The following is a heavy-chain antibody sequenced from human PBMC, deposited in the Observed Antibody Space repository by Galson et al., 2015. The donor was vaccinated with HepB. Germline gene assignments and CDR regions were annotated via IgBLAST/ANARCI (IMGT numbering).Heavy chain of an antibody. Sequence: SVKVSCKASGYTFTDYVVHWVRQAPGQGLEWMGWMNTNTGKPTYAPGFAGRFVFSLDTPVTTAYLQISSLETDDTAVYYCARSPLRFLDWLPYYDYYYMDVWGEGTTVTVSS. CDR1: GYTFTDYV. CDR2: MNTNTGKP. V-gene: IGHV7-4-1*02. D-gene: IGHD3-3*01. CDR3: ARSPLRFLDWLPYYDYYYMDV. J-gene: IGHJ6*03.